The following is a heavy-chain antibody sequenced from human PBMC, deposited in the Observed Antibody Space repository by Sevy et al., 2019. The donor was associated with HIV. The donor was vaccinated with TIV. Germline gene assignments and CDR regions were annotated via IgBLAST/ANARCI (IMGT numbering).Heavy chain of an antibody. Sequence: ASVKVSCKASGGTFSSYAISWVRQAPGQGLEWMGGIIPIFGTANYAQKFQGRVTITADESTSTAYMELSSLGSEDTAGYYCATKAVSIAVAELDYWGQGTLVTVSS. V-gene: IGHV1-69*13. CDR2: IIPIFGTA. CDR3: ATKAVSIAVAELDY. J-gene: IGHJ4*02. D-gene: IGHD6-19*01. CDR1: GGTFSSYA.